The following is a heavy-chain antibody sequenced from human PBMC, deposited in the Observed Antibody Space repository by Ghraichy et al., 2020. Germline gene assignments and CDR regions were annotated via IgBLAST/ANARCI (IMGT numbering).Heavy chain of an antibody. CDR2: ISSSSSTI. CDR3: ARYDPITDQSAFDI. V-gene: IGHV3-48*02. J-gene: IGHJ3*02. Sequence: GGSLRLSCAASGFTFSSYSMNWVRQAPGKGLEWVSYISSSSSTIYYADSVKGRFTISRDNAKNSLYLQMNSLRDEDTAVYYCARYDPITDQSAFDIWGQGTMVTVSS. CDR1: GFTFSSYS. D-gene: IGHD3-10*01.